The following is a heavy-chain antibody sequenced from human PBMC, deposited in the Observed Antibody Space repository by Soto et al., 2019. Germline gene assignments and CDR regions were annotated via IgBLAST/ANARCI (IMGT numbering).Heavy chain of an antibody. D-gene: IGHD2-15*01. V-gene: IGHV4-39*07. CDR2: IYYSGST. CDR3: ARDAYCSGGSCYYMDV. J-gene: IGHJ6*03. Sequence: SETRSLTCTVSGGSISSSSYYWGWIRQPPGKGLEWIGSIYYSGSTYYNPSLKSRVTISVDTSKNQFSLKLSSVTAADTAVYYCARDAYCSGGSCYYMDVWGKGTTVTVSS. CDR1: GGSISSSSYY.